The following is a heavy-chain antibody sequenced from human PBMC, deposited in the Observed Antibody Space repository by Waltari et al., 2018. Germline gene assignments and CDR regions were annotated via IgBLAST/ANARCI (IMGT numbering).Heavy chain of an antibody. CDR1: GYTFTDYY. V-gene: IGHV1-46*01. J-gene: IGHJ3*02. CDR3: ARERFCSSGSCYTDGFDI. CDR2: INPRGGST. D-gene: IGHD2-15*01. Sequence: QLVQSGAEVKKPGASVKVSCKASGYTFTDYYIHWVRQAPRQGLEWMGIINPRGGSTSYAQKFQGRVTMTSYTSTSTIYMDLSSLTSHDTAVYYCARERFCSSGSCYTDGFDIWGQGTKVTVSS.